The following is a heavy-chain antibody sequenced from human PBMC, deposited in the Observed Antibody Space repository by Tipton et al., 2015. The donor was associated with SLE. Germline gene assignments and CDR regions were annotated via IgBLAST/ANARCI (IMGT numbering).Heavy chain of an antibody. CDR1: GFTFSSYG. CDR2: IRFDGSNK. CDR3: KTVAPTFDF. J-gene: IGHJ3*01. V-gene: IGHV3-30*02. Sequence: SLRLSCAASGFTFSSYGMYWVRQAPGKGLEWVALIRFDGSNKYYADSVKGRFTISRDSSKNTLYLQMNSLRVEDTAVYYCKTVAPTFDFWGQGTMVTVSS. D-gene: IGHD2-21*01.